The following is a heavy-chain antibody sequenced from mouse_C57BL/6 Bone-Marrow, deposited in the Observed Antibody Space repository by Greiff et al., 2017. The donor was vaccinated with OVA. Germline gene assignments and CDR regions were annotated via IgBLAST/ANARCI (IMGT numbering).Heavy chain of an antibody. J-gene: IGHJ2*01. Sequence: VKLMESGPELVKPGASVKISCKASGYTFSSSWMNWVKQRPGKGLEWIGRIYPGDGDTNYNGKFKGKATLTADKSSSTAYMQLSSLTSEDSAVYFGARAGTNYWGQGTTLTVSS. V-gene: IGHV1-82*01. CDR3: ARAGTNY. CDR1: GYTFSSSW. D-gene: IGHD4-1*01. CDR2: IYPGDGDT.